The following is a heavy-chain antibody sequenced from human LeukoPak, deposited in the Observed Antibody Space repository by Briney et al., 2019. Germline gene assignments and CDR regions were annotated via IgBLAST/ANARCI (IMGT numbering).Heavy chain of an antibody. CDR3: ARGGRVRSYYCYYYGMDV. D-gene: IGHD2-15*01. Sequence: PGGSLRLSCAASGFTFSRYSMNGVRQAPGKGLEWVSSISSSSSYIYYADSVKGRFTISRDNAKNSLYLQMNSLRAEDTAVYYCARGGRVRSYYCYYYGMDVWGQGTTVTVSS. V-gene: IGHV3-21*01. J-gene: IGHJ6*02. CDR1: GFTFSRYS. CDR2: ISSSSSYI.